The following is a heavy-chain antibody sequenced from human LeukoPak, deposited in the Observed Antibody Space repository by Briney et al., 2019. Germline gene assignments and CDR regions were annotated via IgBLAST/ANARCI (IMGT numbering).Heavy chain of an antibody. CDR2: ISGSGGST. V-gene: IGHV3-23*01. J-gene: IGHJ4*02. CDR1: GFTFSSYA. D-gene: IGHD4-11*01. CDR3: TRTPYSNYHFDY. Sequence: GSLRLSCAASGFTFSSYAMSWVRQAPGKGLEWVSAISGSGGSTYYADSVKGRFTISRDNSKNTLYLQMNSLRAEDTAVYYCTRTPYSNYHFDYWGQGTLVTVSS.